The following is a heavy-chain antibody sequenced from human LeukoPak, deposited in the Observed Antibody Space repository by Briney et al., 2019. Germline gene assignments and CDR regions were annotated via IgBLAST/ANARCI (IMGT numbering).Heavy chain of an antibody. CDR3: ARPYYYDSASDY. Sequence: GGSLRLSCATSGFTFSSHSMNWVRQAPGKGLEWLSYISSSSSTIYYADSVRGRFTISRDNAKNSLYLQMNSLRAEDTAVYYCARPYYYDSASDYWGQGTLVTVSS. J-gene: IGHJ4*02. CDR2: ISSSSSTI. CDR1: GFTFSSHS. V-gene: IGHV3-48*04. D-gene: IGHD3-22*01.